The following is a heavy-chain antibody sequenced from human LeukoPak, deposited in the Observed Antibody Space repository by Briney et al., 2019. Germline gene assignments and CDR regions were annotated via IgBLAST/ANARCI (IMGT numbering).Heavy chain of an antibody. CDR1: GFMFSTYW. V-gene: IGHV3-7*01. CDR3: ARGDSGYWDYYFDY. Sequence: PGGSLRLSCTASGFMFSTYWMSWVRQAPGKGLEWVANIKGDGSEKYFVDSVKGRFTISRDNAKNSLYLQMNSLRAEDTAVYYCARGDSGYWDYYFDYWGQGILVTVSS. J-gene: IGHJ4*02. CDR2: IKGDGSEK. D-gene: IGHD3-22*01.